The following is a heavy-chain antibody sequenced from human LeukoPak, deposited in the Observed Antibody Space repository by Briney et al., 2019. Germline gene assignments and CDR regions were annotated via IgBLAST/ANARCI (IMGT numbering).Heavy chain of an antibody. CDR1: GFTVSGSS. J-gene: IGHJ6*02. V-gene: IGHV3-53*01. D-gene: IGHD4-17*01. Sequence: GGSLRLSCAASGFTVSGSSMSWVRQAPGKGLEWVSVIYGGGSTFYADSVKGRFTISRDNSKNTLYLQMNSLRAEDTAVYYCGYGDYYYYGMDVWGQGTTVTVSS. CDR2: IYGGGST. CDR3: GYGDYYYYGMDV.